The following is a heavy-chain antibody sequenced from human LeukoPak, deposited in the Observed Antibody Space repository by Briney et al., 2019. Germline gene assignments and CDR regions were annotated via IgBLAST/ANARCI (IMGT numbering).Heavy chain of an antibody. D-gene: IGHD6-6*01. CDR1: GGSISSYY. CDR3: ARDSIEYSSSPGSFDY. Sequence: SETLSLTCTVSGGSISSYYWSWIRQPPGKGLEWIGYIYYSGSTNYNPSLKSRVTISVDTSKNQFSLKLSSVTAADTAVYYCARDSIEYSSSPGSFDYWGQGTLFTVSS. J-gene: IGHJ4*02. CDR2: IYYSGST. V-gene: IGHV4-59*01.